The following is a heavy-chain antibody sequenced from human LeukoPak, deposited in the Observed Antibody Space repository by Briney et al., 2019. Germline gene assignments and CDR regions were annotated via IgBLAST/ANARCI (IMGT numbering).Heavy chain of an antibody. D-gene: IGHD3-10*01. V-gene: IGHV4-30-2*01. CDR1: GGSISSGGYS. CDR2: IYHSGST. Sequence: SQTLSLTCAVSGGSISSGGYSWSWIRQPPGKGLEWIGYIYHSGSTYYNPSLKSRVTISVDRSKNQFSLKLSSVTAADTAVYYCARVRMVRGVIDAFDIWGQGTMVTVSS. J-gene: IGHJ3*02. CDR3: ARVRMVRGVIDAFDI.